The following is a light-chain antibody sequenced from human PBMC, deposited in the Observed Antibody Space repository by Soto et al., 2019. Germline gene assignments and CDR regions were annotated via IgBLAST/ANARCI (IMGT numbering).Light chain of an antibody. Sequence: QSALTQPASVSGSPGQSITISCTGTSSDVGGYNYVSWYQHHPGKAPKLMLYEVSKRPSGVSNRFSGSKSGNTASLTISGLQAEDEADYYCSSYTSSSTLDVVFGGGTKLTVL. J-gene: IGLJ2*01. CDR1: SSDVGGYNY. CDR2: EVS. CDR3: SSYTSSSTLDVV. V-gene: IGLV2-14*01.